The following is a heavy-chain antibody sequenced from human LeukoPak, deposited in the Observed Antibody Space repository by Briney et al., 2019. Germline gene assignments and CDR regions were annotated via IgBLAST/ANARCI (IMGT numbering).Heavy chain of an antibody. CDR3: AKAARVSGFDY. D-gene: IGHD6-19*01. V-gene: IGHV3-30*18. CDR2: ISYDGSNK. J-gene: IGHJ4*02. Sequence: GGSLRLSCTASGFTFRSYGMHWVRQTPGKGLEWVAVISYDGSNKYYADSVKGRFTISRDNSKNTLYLQMNSLRAEDTAVYYCAKAARVSGFDYWGQGTLVTVSS. CDR1: GFTFRSYG.